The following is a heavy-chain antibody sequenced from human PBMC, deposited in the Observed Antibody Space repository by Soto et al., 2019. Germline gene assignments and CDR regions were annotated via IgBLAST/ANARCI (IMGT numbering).Heavy chain of an antibody. Sequence: QITLKESGPTLMKPTQTLTLTCTLSGFSLTTSGVSVGWIRQSPGKALESLALIYRDNDKRYSPSVRTRVTITRDTARTQVVLTMTNMDPVDTATYYCVHRGGLRGNWNGRYFDYWGQGILVTVSS. V-gene: IGHV2-5*02. CDR2: IYRDNDK. D-gene: IGHD1-1*01. J-gene: IGHJ4*02. CDR3: VHRGGLRGNWNGRYFDY. CDR1: GFSLTTSGVS.